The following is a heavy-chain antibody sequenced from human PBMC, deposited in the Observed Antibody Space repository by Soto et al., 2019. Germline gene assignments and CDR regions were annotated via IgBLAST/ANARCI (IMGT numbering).Heavy chain of an antibody. CDR1: ALTASKNY. CDR3: VRGASGSDWDYYSMDV. CDR2: IYSGATT. J-gene: IGHJ6*01. Sequence: EVQLVESGGGLVQPGGSLRLSCAGSALTASKNYMSWVRQPPGKGLEWVSVIYSGATTYYADSVKDRFSISRDNSKSTLYLQMYNLRAGDTAVYYCVRGASGSDWDYYSMDVWGQGATVTVSS. D-gene: IGHD3-10*01. V-gene: IGHV3-66*01.